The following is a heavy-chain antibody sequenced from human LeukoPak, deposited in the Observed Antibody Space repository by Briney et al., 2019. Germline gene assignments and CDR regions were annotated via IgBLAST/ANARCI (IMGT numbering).Heavy chain of an antibody. D-gene: IGHD4-17*01. CDR1: GFTFSSYG. CDR2: IRYDGSNK. J-gene: IGHJ5*02. V-gene: IGHV3-30*02. Sequence: GGSLRLSCAASGFTFSSYGMHWVRQAPGKGLEWVAFIRYDGSNKYYADSVKGRFTISRDNSKNTLYLQMNSLRAEDTTVYYCAKDYGDYVGWFDPWGQGTLVTVSS. CDR3: AKDYGDYVGWFDP.